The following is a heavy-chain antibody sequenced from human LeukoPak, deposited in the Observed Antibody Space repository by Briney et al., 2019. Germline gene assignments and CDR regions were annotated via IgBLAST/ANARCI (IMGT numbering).Heavy chain of an antibody. CDR3: ARDDDYDAFDL. D-gene: IGHD4-11*01. CDR1: GFTFMGYE. Sequence: PGGSLRLSCAASGFTFMGYEMNWLRQAPGKGLEWVSYIGASGSTIYYADSVKGRFTISRDNAENSLYLQMNSLGAEDTAVYYCARDDDYDAFDLWGQGTMVTVSS. J-gene: IGHJ3*01. V-gene: IGHV3-48*03. CDR2: IGASGSTI.